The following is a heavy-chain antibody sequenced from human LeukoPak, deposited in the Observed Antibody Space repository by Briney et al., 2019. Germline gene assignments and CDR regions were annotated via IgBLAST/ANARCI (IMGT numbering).Heavy chain of an antibody. J-gene: IGHJ3*02. Sequence: GESLKISCKGSGHSFTSYWIGWVRQMPGKGLEWMGIIYPGDSDTRYSPSFQGQVTISADKSIGTAYLQWSSLKASDTAMYYCASSPTKIVVVPAPDAFDIWGQGTMVTVSS. V-gene: IGHV5-51*01. D-gene: IGHD2-2*01. CDR2: IYPGDSDT. CDR1: GHSFTSYW. CDR3: ASSPTKIVVVPAPDAFDI.